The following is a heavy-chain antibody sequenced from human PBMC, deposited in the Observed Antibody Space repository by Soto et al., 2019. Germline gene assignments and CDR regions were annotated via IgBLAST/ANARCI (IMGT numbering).Heavy chain of an antibody. CDR2: ISTSGATR. Sequence: GGSLRLSCVASGFTFSTDSMNWVRQAPGKGLEWVAHISTSGATRYYADSVKGRFTIPRDNAKTSLYLQMDSLRNEDTAVYYCARFFGSGFDYWGQGTLVTVSS. CDR1: GFTFSTDS. CDR3: ARFFGSGFDY. V-gene: IGHV3-48*02. J-gene: IGHJ4*02. D-gene: IGHD6-19*01.